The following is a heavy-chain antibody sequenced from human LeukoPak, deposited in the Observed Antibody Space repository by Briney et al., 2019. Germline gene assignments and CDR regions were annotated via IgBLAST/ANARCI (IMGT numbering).Heavy chain of an antibody. D-gene: IGHD1-1*01. CDR3: AKDHLTT. V-gene: IGHV3-21*04. J-gene: IGHJ4*02. Sequence: GGSLRLSCAASGFTFSSYSMNWVRQAPGKGLEWVSSISSSSSYIYYADSVKGRFTISRDNSKNTLYLQMNSLRAEDTAVYYCAKDHLTTWGQGTLVTVSS. CDR1: GFTFSSYS. CDR2: ISSSSSYI.